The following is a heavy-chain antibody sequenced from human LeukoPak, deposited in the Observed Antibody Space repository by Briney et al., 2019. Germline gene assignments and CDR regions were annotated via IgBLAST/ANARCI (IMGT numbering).Heavy chain of an antibody. CDR1: GYIFTNFG. J-gene: IGHJ4*02. Sequence: ASVKVSCTASGYIFTNFGISWVRQAPGQGLEWMGWISVYNGNTNFAQKLQGRVTMTTDISTTTAYMELRNLRSDDTAVYYCARDHSSSCQLFDYWGQGTLVTVSS. D-gene: IGHD6-13*01. CDR2: ISVYNGNT. CDR3: ARDHSSSCQLFDY. V-gene: IGHV1-18*01.